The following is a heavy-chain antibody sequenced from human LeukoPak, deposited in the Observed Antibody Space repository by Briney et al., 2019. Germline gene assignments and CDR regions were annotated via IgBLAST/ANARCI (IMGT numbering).Heavy chain of an antibody. CDR3: AKNGGWTFDY. CDR2: IKSDGSDK. V-gene: IGHV3-7*03. CDR1: GFRFTNYW. Sequence: PGGSRRLSCAASGFRFTNYWMTWVRQAPGKGLEWVAIIKSDGSDKYYVDSVKGRFTISRDNAKNSLYLQMNSLRAEDTAFYYCAKNGGWTFDYWGQGILVTVSS. D-gene: IGHD6-19*01. J-gene: IGHJ4*02.